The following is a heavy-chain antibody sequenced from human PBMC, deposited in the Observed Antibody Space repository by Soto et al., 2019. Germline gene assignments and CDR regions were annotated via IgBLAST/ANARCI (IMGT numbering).Heavy chain of an antibody. J-gene: IGHJ4*02. Sequence: PGGSLRLSCIPSGFIVSHNYMSWVRQAPGTGLEWVSVIYSSGATYYADSVKGRFTISRDDSKNTLYLRMNSLRAEDTAVYYCARGITGTTFDYWGQGTLVTVS. CDR3: ARGITGTTFDY. CDR2: IYSSGAT. D-gene: IGHD1-20*01. V-gene: IGHV3-53*01. CDR1: GFIVSHNY.